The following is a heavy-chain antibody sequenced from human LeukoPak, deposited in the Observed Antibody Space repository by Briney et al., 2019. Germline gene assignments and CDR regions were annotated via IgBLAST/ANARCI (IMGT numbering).Heavy chain of an antibody. CDR3: ARGQSIAAAGTIWFDP. J-gene: IGHJ5*02. D-gene: IGHD6-13*01. Sequence: SETLSLTYAVYGGSFSGYYWSRIRQPPGKGLEWIGEINHSGSTNYNPSLKSRVTISVDTSKNQFSLKLSSVTAADTAVYYCARGQSIAAAGTIWFDPWGQGTLVTVSS. V-gene: IGHV4-34*01. CDR1: GGSFSGYY. CDR2: INHSGST.